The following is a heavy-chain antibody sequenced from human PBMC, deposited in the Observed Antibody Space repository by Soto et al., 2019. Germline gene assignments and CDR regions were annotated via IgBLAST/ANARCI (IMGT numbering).Heavy chain of an antibody. CDR1: GGSISSGGYY. Sequence: SETLSLTCTVSGGSISSGGYYWSWIRQHPGKGLEWIGYIYYSGSTYYNPSLKSRVTISVDTSKNQFSLKLSSVTAADTAVYYCARVSDYGDYVPEVGLDPWGQGTLVTVSS. CDR2: IYYSGST. CDR3: ARVSDYGDYVPEVGLDP. V-gene: IGHV4-31*03. J-gene: IGHJ5*02. D-gene: IGHD4-17*01.